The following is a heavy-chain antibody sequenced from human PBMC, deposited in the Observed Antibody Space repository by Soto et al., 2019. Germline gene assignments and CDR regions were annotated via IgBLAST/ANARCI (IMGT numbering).Heavy chain of an antibody. CDR2: VNPTGST. Sequence: SETLSLTCAVYGGSFSGYYWSWIRQSPGKGLEWIGEVNPTGSTKYNPSLKSRVTISVDMSKNQFSLNLNSVTAADTALYYCARSREQWLVDAFDIWGQGTMVTVSS. CDR1: GGSFSGYY. J-gene: IGHJ3*02. V-gene: IGHV4-34*01. CDR3: ARSREQWLVDAFDI. D-gene: IGHD6-19*01.